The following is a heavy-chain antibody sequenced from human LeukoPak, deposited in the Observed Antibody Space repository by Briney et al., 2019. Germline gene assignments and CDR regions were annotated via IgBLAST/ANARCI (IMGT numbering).Heavy chain of an antibody. V-gene: IGHV3-11*04. D-gene: IGHD3-3*01. J-gene: IGHJ4*02. CDR3: ARGRFLEWLGPDY. CDR2: ISSSGSTI. CDR1: GFTLSDYY. Sequence: GGSLRPSCAASGFTLSDYYKSWIRKAPGKGLEGVSYISSSGSTIYYADSVKGRFTVSRDNAKNSLYLQMNSLRAEDTAVYYCARGRFLEWLGPDYWGQGTLVTVSS.